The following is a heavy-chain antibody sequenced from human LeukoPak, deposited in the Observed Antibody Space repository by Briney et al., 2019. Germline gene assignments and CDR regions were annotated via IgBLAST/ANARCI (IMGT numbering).Heavy chain of an antibody. Sequence: GGSLRLSCAASGFTITRFWPTWVRQSPGKGLEWVANMNPDGTKTTYVDSVEGRFAISRDNAKNSVFLLMTSLRAEDTAMYYCATAPASVDSSWGQGTLVAASS. V-gene: IGHV3-7*01. CDR2: MNPDGTKT. CDR1: GFTITRFW. D-gene: IGHD3-3*01. CDR3: ATAPASVDSS. J-gene: IGHJ5*02.